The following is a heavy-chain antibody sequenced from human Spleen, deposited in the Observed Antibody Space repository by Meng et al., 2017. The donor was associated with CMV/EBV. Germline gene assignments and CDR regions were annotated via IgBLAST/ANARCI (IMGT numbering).Heavy chain of an antibody. V-gene: IGHV3-21*01. J-gene: IGHJ4*02. CDR1: GFTFSSYE. CDR2: ISSSSSYI. D-gene: IGHD6-6*01. Sequence: GESLKISCAASGFTFSSYEMNWVRQAPGKGLEWVSSISSSSSYIYYADSVKGRFTISRDNAKNSLYLQMNSLRAEDTAVYYCARARAARHFDYWGQGTLVTVSS. CDR3: ARARAARHFDY.